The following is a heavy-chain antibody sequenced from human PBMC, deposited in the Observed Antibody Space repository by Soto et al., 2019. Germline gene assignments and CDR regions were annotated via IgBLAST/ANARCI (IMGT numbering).Heavy chain of an antibody. CDR3: AKGCGAYGHGYGMDV. CDR1: GFTFSSYG. Sequence: QVQLVESGGGVVQPGKSLRLSCAASGFTFSSYGMHWVRQAPGKGLEWLAVISLAGSDQYYADSVNGRFTISRDNSKNAVYLQLSSLRGEDTAVYYCAKGCGAYGHGYGMDVWGQGTTVTVSS. V-gene: IGHV3-30*18. J-gene: IGHJ6*02. CDR2: ISLAGSDQ. D-gene: IGHD4-17*01.